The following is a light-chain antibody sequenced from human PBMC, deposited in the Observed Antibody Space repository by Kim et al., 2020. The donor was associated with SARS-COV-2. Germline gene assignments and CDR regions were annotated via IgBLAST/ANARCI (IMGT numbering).Light chain of an antibody. Sequence: QAGLTQPPSVSKGLRQTATLTCTGNSNNVGNQGAAWLQQHQGHPPKLLSYRNNNRPSGISERLSASRSGNTASLTITGLQPEDEADYYCSAWDITLSAWVFDGGTRLTVL. J-gene: IGLJ3*02. V-gene: IGLV10-54*01. CDR2: RNN. CDR1: SNNVGNQG. CDR3: SAWDITLSAWV.